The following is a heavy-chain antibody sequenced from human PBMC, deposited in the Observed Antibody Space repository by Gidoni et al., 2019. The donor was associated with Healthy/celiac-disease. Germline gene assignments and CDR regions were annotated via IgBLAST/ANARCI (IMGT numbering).Heavy chain of an antibody. CDR1: GFTFSSYG. Sequence: QVQLVASGGGVVQPGRSLRRSCAASGFTFSSYGMPWVRQAPGTGLECVAVIWYDGSNKYYADSVKGRFTISRDNSKNTLYLQMNSLRAEDTAVYYCARDIVVVPAAMAGWFDPWGQGTLVTVSS. J-gene: IGHJ5*02. V-gene: IGHV3-33*01. D-gene: IGHD2-2*01. CDR3: ARDIVVVPAAMAGWFDP. CDR2: IWYDGSNK.